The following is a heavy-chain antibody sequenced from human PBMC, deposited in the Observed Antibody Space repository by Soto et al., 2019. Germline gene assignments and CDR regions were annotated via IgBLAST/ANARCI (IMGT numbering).Heavy chain of an antibody. J-gene: IGHJ6*02. V-gene: IGHV3-23*01. CDR3: AKAPATMIVDPMDV. CDR1: VFSVSSYA. Sequence: GSMELSSASCVFSVSSYALSWVRQATGKGLEWVSAISGSGGSTYYADSVKGRFTISRDNSKNTLYLQMNSLRAEDTAVYYCAKAPATMIVDPMDVWGQGTTVTGPS. D-gene: IGHD3-22*01. CDR2: ISGSGGST.